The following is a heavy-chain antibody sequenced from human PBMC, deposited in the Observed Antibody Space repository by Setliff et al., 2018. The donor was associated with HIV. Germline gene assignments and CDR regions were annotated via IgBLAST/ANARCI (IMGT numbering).Heavy chain of an antibody. CDR2: IHSYGST. Sequence: PSETLSLTCTVSGYSISSSYSWSWIRQSPGKRLEWIGYIHSYGSTDYNPSLESRVTISVDTSKNQLSLKLRSVAAADTAVYYCARGGYRDGYDYWGQGTLVTVSS. V-gene: IGHV4-61*01. J-gene: IGHJ4*02. CDR3: ARGGYRDGYDY. CDR1: GYSISSSYS. D-gene: IGHD5-18*01.